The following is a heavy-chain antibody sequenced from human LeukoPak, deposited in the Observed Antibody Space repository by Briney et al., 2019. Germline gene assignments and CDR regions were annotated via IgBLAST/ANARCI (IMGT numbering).Heavy chain of an antibody. Sequence: GESLKISCKGSGYNFTTYWIGWVRQMPGKGLEWMGIIFPGDSDTKYSPSFQGQVTISADKSISTAYLQWSSLKASDTAMYYCARHGFFDAAMGHHYYYYYMDVWGKGTTVTVSS. CDR3: ARHGFFDAAMGHHYYYYYMDV. V-gene: IGHV5-51*01. J-gene: IGHJ6*03. CDR1: GYNFTTYW. CDR2: IFPGDSDT. D-gene: IGHD2-2*01.